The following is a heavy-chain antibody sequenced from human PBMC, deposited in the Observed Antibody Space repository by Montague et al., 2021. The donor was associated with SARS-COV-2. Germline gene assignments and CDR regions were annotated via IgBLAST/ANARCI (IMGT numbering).Heavy chain of an antibody. D-gene: IGHD1-1*01. Sequence: SETLSLTCSVSGDSISRYYWSWIRQSDGKGLEWIGRIYTGGYVNYNPSLQSRVSMSVDTSKSQVSLNVTSVTAADTAVYYCARAIWTLDVWGRGILVTVSS. V-gene: IGHV4-4*07. CDR3: ARAIWTLDV. CDR1: GDSISRYY. CDR2: IYTGGYV. J-gene: IGHJ2*01.